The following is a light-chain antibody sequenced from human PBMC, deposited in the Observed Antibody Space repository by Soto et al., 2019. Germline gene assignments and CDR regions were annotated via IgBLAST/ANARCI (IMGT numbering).Light chain of an antibody. CDR3: CSYAGSYTYV. V-gene: IGLV2-11*01. J-gene: IGLJ1*01. CDR2: DVT. Sequence: QSALTQPRSVSGSPGQSVTISCTGTRSDVGLFDYVSWYQHHPGKAPKLMIYDVTKRPSGVPDRFSGSKSGNTASLTISGLQAEDEADYYCCSYAGSYTYVFGIGTKVTVL. CDR1: RSDVGLFDY.